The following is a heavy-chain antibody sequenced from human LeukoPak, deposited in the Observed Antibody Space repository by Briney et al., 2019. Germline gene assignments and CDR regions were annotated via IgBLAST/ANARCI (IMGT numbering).Heavy chain of an antibody. CDR2: IYYSGST. J-gene: IGHJ4*02. CDR3: ARDVYGSGSYWIDY. D-gene: IGHD3-10*01. V-gene: IGHV4-39*07. Sequence: PSETLSLTCTVSGGSISSSSYYWGWIRQPPGKGLEWIGSIYYSGSTYYNPSLKSRVTISVDTSKNQFSLKLSSVTAADTAVYYCARDVYGSGSYWIDYWGQGTLVTVSS. CDR1: GGSISSSSYY.